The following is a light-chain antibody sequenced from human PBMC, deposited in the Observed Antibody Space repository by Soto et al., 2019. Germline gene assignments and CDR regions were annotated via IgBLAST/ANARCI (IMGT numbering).Light chain of an antibody. CDR1: QSVSSN. V-gene: IGKV3-15*01. CDR2: AAS. Sequence: EIVMTQTPATLSVSPGERATLSCRASQSVSSNLAWYQRKPGQAPRLLISAASTRATGIPARFSGSGSGTEFTLTISSLQSEDFAVYYCQQYNNWPPMYTFGQGTKLEIK. J-gene: IGKJ2*01. CDR3: QQYNNWPPMYT.